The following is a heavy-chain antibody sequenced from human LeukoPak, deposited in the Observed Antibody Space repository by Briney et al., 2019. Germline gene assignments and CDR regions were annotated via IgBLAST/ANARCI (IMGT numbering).Heavy chain of an antibody. CDR1: GGSISSGGYY. V-gene: IGHV4-31*03. J-gene: IGHJ3*02. CDR2: IYYSGST. CDR3: VREQLGNDAFDI. Sequence: PSETLSLTCTVSGGSISSGGYYWSWIRQHPGKGLEWIGYIYYSGSTYYNPSLKSRVTISVDTSKNQFSLKLSSVTAADTAVYYCVREQLGNDAFDIWGQGTMVTVSS. D-gene: IGHD6-6*01.